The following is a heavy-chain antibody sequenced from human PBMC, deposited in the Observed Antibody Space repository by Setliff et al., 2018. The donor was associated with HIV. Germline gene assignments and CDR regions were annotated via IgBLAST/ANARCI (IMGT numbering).Heavy chain of an antibody. CDR3: AITIVGVTTEMY. CDR2: VNHNGNI. J-gene: IGHJ4*02. CDR1: GVPFSDYY. V-gene: IGHV4-34*01. D-gene: IGHD2-21*02. Sequence: PSETLSLTCALNGVPFSDYYWNWIRQSPGKGLEWIVEVNHNGNINYSPSLKSRVTVSVDTSKPQFSLKMNSVTAADTAVYYCAITIVGVTTEMYWGQGTLVTVSS.